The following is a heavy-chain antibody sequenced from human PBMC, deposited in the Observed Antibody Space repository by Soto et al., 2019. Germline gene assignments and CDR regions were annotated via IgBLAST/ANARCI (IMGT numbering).Heavy chain of an antibody. CDR1: GGSSSSYG. V-gene: IGHV4-59*08. CDR3: ARRDGYNQVFAY. CDR2: IYYSGST. J-gene: IGHJ4*02. Sequence: SQTISLTCTVAGGSSSSYGGSWILKTPGKGLEWIGYIYYSGSTNYNPSLKSRVTISVDTSKNQFSLKLSSVTAADTAVYYGARRDGYNQVFAYWGQGTSVTVSS. D-gene: IGHD5-12*01.